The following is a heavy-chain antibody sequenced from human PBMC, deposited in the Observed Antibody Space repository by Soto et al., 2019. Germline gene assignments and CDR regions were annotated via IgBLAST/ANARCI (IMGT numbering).Heavy chain of an antibody. V-gene: IGHV3-30*03. Sequence: ESGGGVVQPGRSLRLSCAASGFNFGVFGMHLVRQAPGKGLEWLSVLSYEGSEEYYADSVRGRFTISRDNSKNTLFLQMDSLRVEDTGVYYCALTRRSSLLEVAGPGFEYWGQGTLVTVS. J-gene: IGHJ4*02. CDR3: ALTRRSSLLEVAGPGFEY. CDR1: GFNFGVFG. D-gene: IGHD6-19*01. CDR2: LSYEGSEE.